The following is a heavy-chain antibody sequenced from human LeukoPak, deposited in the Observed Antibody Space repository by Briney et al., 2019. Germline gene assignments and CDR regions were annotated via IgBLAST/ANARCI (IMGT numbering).Heavy chain of an antibody. CDR3: TRDSGTYNWFDP. D-gene: IGHD1-26*01. CDR2: IDKKDKGYATAT. V-gene: IGHV3-73*01. J-gene: IGHJ5*02. Sequence: GGSLKLSCAASGFTFSGSAIHWVRQSSGKALEWVGQIDKKDKGYATATAYAASVKGRFTISRDDSINTAYLQMKSLKTEDTALYYCTRDSGTYNWFDPWGQGTLVTVSS. CDR1: GFTFSGSA.